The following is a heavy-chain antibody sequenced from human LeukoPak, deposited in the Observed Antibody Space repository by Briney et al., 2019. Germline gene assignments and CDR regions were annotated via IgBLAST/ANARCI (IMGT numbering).Heavy chain of an antibody. J-gene: IGHJ4*02. CDR1: GFSFSNAW. Sequence: GGSLRLSCAASGFSFSNAWMSWVRQAPGKGLEWVANIKQDGSGKYYVDSVKGRFTISRDNAKNSLYLQMNSLRAEDTAVYYCARGSEDGYNYFSDYWGQGTLVTVSS. CDR3: ARGSEDGYNYFSDY. D-gene: IGHD5-24*01. V-gene: IGHV3-7*01. CDR2: IKQDGSGK.